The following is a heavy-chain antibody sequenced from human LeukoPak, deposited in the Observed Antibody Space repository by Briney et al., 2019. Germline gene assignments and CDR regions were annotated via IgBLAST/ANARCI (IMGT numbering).Heavy chain of an antibody. V-gene: IGHV1-69*01. CDR3: ARDFADIVVVPAAIADYYYGMDV. CDR2: IIPIFGTA. D-gene: IGHD2-2*02. CDR1: GGTFSSYA. J-gene: IGHJ6*02. Sequence: SVKVSCKASGGTFSSYAISWVRQAPGQGLEWMGGIIPIFGTANYAQKFQGRVTITADESTSTAYMELSSLRSEDTAVYYCARDFADIVVVPAAIADYYYGMDVWGQGTTVTVSS.